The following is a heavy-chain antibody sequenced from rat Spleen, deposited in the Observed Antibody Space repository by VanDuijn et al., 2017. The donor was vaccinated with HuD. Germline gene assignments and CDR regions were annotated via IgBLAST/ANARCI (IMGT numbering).Heavy chain of an antibody. CDR3: VREDAGVNY. J-gene: IGHJ2*01. CDR1: GFNFNDYW. V-gene: IGHV4-2*01. CDR2: INKDSRTI. Sequence: EVKLVEFGGGLVQPGRSLKLSCAASGFNFNDYWMGWVRQAPGKGLEWIGEINKDSRTIKYSPSLKDKFNISRDNAQNTLYLQMNKLGSEDTAIYYCVREDAGVNYWGQGVMVTVSS. D-gene: IGHD4-4*01.